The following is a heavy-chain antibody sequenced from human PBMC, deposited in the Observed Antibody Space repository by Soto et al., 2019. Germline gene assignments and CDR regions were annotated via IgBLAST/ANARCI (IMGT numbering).Heavy chain of an antibody. CDR1: GYTFTSYY. D-gene: IGHD6-6*01. J-gene: IGHJ3*02. CDR3: ARNRIAARPGLSHAFDI. CDR2: IDPSGGST. Sequence: ASVKVSCKASGYTFTSYYMHWVRRAPGQGLEWRGIIDPSGGSTSYAQKFQGRVTMTRDTSTSTVYMELSSLRSEDTAVYYCARNRIAARPGLSHAFDIWGQGTMVTGSS. V-gene: IGHV1-46*01.